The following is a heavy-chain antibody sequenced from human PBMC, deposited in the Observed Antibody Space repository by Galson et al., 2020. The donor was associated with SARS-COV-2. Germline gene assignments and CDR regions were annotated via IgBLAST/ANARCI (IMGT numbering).Heavy chain of an antibody. CDR2: IYTSGTT. CDR3: ARASGYTYGDGVDY. CDR1: GGSVNSGNYT. Sequence: SETLSLTCAVSGGSVNSGNYTWSWTPQPTGQGLECNGHIYTSGTTNYNPSLKSRVTISVDTSKNQFYLKLSSVTAADTAVYYCARASGYTYGDGVDYWGQGTLVTVSS. D-gene: IGHD5-18*01. J-gene: IGHJ4*02. V-gene: IGHV4-61*09.